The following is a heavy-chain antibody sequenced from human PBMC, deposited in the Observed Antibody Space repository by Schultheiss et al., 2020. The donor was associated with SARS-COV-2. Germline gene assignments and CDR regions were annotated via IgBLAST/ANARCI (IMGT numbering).Heavy chain of an antibody. Sequence: SQTLSLTCTVSGGSISSYYWSWIRQPPGKGLEWIGYIYYSGSTNYNPSLKSRVTISVDTSKNQFSLKLSSVTAADTAVYYCARAQSVTTYYDFWSAENYFDYWVQGTLVTVAS. V-gene: IGHV4-59*12. CDR1: GGSISSYY. D-gene: IGHD3-3*01. CDR2: IYYSGST. CDR3: ARAQSVTTYYDFWSAENYFDY. J-gene: IGHJ4*02.